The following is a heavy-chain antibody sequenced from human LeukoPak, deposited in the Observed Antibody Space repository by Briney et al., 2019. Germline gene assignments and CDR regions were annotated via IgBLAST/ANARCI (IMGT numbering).Heavy chain of an antibody. D-gene: IGHD2-15*01. Sequence: SEILSLTCTVSGGSISSSSYYWSWIRQPAGKGLEWIGRIYTSGSTNYNPSLKSRVTMSVDTSKNQFSLKLSSVTAADTAVYYCARTGSGGAFDIWGQGTMVTVSS. CDR2: IYTSGST. CDR1: GGSISSSSYY. J-gene: IGHJ3*02. V-gene: IGHV4-61*02. CDR3: ARTGSGGAFDI.